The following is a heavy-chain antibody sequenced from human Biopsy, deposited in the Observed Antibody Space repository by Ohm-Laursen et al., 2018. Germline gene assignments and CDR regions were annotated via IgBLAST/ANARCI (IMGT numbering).Heavy chain of an antibody. D-gene: IGHD3-3*01. CDR2: FYYSGST. V-gene: IGHV4-59*01. CDR1: GDSISIYY. J-gene: IGHJ4*02. CDR3: ARARIKTSGVLIPETYYFDS. Sequence: GTLSLTCNVSGDSISIYYWSWIWQPPGKGLEWIGNFYYSGSTNYNPSLKSRITMSLDRSKSQVSLRMNSVTAADTAVYYCARARIKTSGVLIPETYYFDSWGQGTLVTVSS.